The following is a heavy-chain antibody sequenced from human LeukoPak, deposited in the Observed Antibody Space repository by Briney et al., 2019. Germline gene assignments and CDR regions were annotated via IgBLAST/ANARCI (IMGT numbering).Heavy chain of an antibody. CDR2: VSGSGGST. CDR3: AKDSYGGNSADY. CDR1: GFTFSSYA. V-gene: IGHV3-23*01. D-gene: IGHD4-23*01. Sequence: GGSLRLSCAASGFTFSSYAMSWVRQAPGKGLEWVSAVSGSGGSTYYADSVKGRFTISRDNSKNTLYLQMNSLRAEDTAVYYCAKDSYGGNSADYWGQGTLVTVSS. J-gene: IGHJ4*02.